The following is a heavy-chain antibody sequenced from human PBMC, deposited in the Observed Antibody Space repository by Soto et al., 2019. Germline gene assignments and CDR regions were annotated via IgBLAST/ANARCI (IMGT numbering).Heavy chain of an antibody. D-gene: IGHD5-12*01. Sequence: EVQLVESGGGLVQPGGSLRLSCAASGFTFSAFNMNWVRQAPGKGLEWVSYISTSSSNIYYADSVKGRFTISRDNAKSSLHLQMNRLRVEDTAVYYCARDPPYSGYDYQFDYWGQGTLVTVSS. V-gene: IGHV3-48*04. CDR2: ISTSSSNI. CDR3: ARDPPYSGYDYQFDY. J-gene: IGHJ4*02. CDR1: GFTFSAFN.